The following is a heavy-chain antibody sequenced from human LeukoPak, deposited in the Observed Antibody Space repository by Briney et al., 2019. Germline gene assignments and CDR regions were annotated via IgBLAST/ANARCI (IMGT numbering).Heavy chain of an antibody. V-gene: IGHV1-8*01. J-gene: IGHJ6*02. CDR1: GYTFTSYD. CDR2: MNPNSGNT. Sequence: ASVKVSCKASGYTFTSYDINWVRQATGQGLEWMGWMNPNSGNTGYAQKFQGRVTMTRNTSISIAYMELSSLRSEDTAVYYCAIQVGTPYYYYYGMDVWGQGTTVTVSS. CDR3: AIQVGTPYYYYYGMDV. D-gene: IGHD2-21*02.